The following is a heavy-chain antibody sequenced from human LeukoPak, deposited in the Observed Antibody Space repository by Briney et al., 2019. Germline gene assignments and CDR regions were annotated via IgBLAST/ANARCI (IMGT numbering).Heavy chain of an antibody. Sequence: GGSLRLSCAASGFTFSSYNMNWVRQAPGKGLEWVSSISSSSSYIYYADSVKGRFTISRDNAKNSLYLQMNSLRAEDTAVYYCAREARILESQSHYWGQGTLVTVSS. D-gene: IGHD3-3*01. CDR2: ISSSSSYI. CDR3: AREARILESQSHY. V-gene: IGHV3-21*01. CDR1: GFTFSSYN. J-gene: IGHJ4*02.